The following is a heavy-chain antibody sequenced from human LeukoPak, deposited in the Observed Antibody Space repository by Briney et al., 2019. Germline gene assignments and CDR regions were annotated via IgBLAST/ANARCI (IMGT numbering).Heavy chain of an antibody. J-gene: IGHJ4*02. V-gene: IGHV3-66*01. CDR3: ARDKGTSYLSSFDY. CDR1: GFTVSNNY. Sequence: GGSLRLSCVASGFTVSNNYMSWVRQAPGKGLEWVSVIYSGGNTYYADFVKGRFTISRDNSKNTLYLQMNSLRAADTAVYYCARDKGTSYLSSFDYWGQGTLVTVSS. CDR2: IYSGGNT. D-gene: IGHD6-6*01.